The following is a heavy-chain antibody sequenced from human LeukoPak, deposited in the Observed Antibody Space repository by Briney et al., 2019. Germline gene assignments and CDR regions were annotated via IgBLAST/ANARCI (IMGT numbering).Heavy chain of an antibody. V-gene: IGHV4-4*07. CDR2: IYINGIT. CDR3: ARDPGYSSSFPYYYYMDV. CDR1: ADSITNYY. Sequence: SETLSLTCSVSADSITNYYWNWIRHPAGKGLEWIGRIYINGITNYNPSLKSRVTISVDTSKNQFSLKLSSVTAADTAVYYCARDPGYSSSFPYYYYMDVWGKGTTVTVSS. J-gene: IGHJ6*03. D-gene: IGHD6-13*01.